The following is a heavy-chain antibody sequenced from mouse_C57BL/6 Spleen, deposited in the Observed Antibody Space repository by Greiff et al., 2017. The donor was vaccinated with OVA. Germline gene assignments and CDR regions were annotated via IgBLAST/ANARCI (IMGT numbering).Heavy chain of an antibody. CDR3: ARVGGPGAMDY. Sequence: EVKLVESGPGLVKPSQSLSLTCSVTGYSITSGYYWNWIRQFPGNKLEWMGYISYDGSNNYNPSLKNRISITRDTSKNQFCLKLNAVTTEDTATYYCARVGGPGAMDYWGQGTSVTVSS. J-gene: IGHJ4*01. CDR2: ISYDGSN. CDR1: GYSITSGYY. V-gene: IGHV3-6*01.